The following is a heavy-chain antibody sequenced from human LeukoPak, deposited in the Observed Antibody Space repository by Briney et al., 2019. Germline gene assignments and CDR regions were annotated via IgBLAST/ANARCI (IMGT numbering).Heavy chain of an antibody. CDR3: GRDRPTGYYDY. CDR2: INHSGIT. CDR1: SYSISSGYY. D-gene: IGHD3-9*01. J-gene: IGHJ4*02. Sequence: PSETLSLTCTVSSYSISSGYYWGWIRQSPGKWLEWIASINHSGITYYNPPLKSRAIISVDTPKNQFSLKLTSVTAADTAVYYCGRDRPTGYYDYWGQGILVTVSS. V-gene: IGHV4-38-2*02.